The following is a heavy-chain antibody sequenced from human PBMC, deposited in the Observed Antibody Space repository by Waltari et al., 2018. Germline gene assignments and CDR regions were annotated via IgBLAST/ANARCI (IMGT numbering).Heavy chain of an antibody. Sequence: EVQLVESGGVVVQPGGSLRLSCEASGFTFEDDAMPWVRQAPGKGLEWVSLSSWDGANTYYADSVKGRFTISRDNSKNSLYLQMTSLRAEDTALYYCAVGGYYDFWSGYYSYFDYWGQGTLVTVSS. CDR2: SSWDGANT. V-gene: IGHV3-43D*03. J-gene: IGHJ4*02. D-gene: IGHD3-3*01. CDR1: GFTFEDDA. CDR3: AVGGYYDFWSGYYSYFDY.